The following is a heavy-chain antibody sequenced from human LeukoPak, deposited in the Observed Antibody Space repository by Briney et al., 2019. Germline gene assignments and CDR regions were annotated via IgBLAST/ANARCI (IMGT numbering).Heavy chain of an antibody. V-gene: IGHV1-18*01. CDR2: ISCYNGDT. D-gene: IGHD6-19*01. Sequence: ASVKVSCKASGYTINKYGISWVRQAPGQGLEWMGWISCYNGDTRYAQKFQGRVTMTKDTSTSTVHMELRSLRSDDTAVYYCARDPSNTSGYYVYHDYWGQGALVTVSS. CDR1: GYTINKYG. J-gene: IGHJ4*02. CDR3: ARDPSNTSGYYVYHDY.